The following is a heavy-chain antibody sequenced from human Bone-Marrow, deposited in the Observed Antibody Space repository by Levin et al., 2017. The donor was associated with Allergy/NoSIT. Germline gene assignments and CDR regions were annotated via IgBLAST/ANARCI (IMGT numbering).Heavy chain of an antibody. CDR2: ISSSGITV. D-gene: IGHD3-10*01. CDR3: APRDWFDP. J-gene: IGHJ5*02. Sequence: LSLTCAASGFSFSDYYMSWIRQPPGKGLEWISFISSSGITVYYADSVKGRFTISRDNAKSSIYLQMNGLRADDTAVYYCAPRDWFDPWGQGTLVTVSS. V-gene: IGHV3-11*01. CDR1: GFSFSDYY.